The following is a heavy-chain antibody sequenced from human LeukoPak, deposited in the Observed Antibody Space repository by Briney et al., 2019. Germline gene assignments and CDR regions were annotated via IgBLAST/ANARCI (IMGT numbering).Heavy chain of an antibody. J-gene: IGHJ4*02. CDR1: GDSITSHY. Sequence: SETLSLTCTVSGDSITSHYWSWIRQPPGQGLEWIGYMHYSGSTNYNPSLKSRVTISRDTSKNQFSLRLSSVTAADTAVYYCARYIEDGYESLAYWGQGTLVTVSS. V-gene: IGHV4-59*11. D-gene: IGHD5-24*01. CDR3: ARYIEDGYESLAY. CDR2: MHYSGST.